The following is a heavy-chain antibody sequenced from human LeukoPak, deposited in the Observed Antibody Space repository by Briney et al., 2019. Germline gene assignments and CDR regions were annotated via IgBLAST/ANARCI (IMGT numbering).Heavy chain of an antibody. D-gene: IGHD4-17*01. CDR1: GFXFSSYA. V-gene: IGHV3-30-3*01. CDR3: ARGGRTTAELIDY. J-gene: IGHJ4*02. CDR2: ISYDGSNK. Sequence: PGGSLRLSCAASGFXFSSYAMHWVRQAPGKGLEWVAVISYDGSNKYYADSVKGRFTISRDNSKNTLYLQMNSLRAEDTAVYYCARGGRTTAELIDYWGQGTLVTVSS.